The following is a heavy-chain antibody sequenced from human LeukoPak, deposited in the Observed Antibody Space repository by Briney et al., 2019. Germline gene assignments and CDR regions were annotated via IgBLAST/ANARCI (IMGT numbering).Heavy chain of an antibody. D-gene: IGHD5-18*01. CDR1: GYTFISYD. Sequence: ASVKVSCKASGYTFISYDINWVRQATGQGLEWMGWMNPNSGNAGYAQKFQGRVTMTRNTSIGEAYMELSSLASEDTAVYYCARGIGYSYGYRSDYWGQGTLVTVSS. J-gene: IGHJ4*02. CDR2: MNPNSGNA. V-gene: IGHV1-8*01. CDR3: ARGIGYSYGYRSDY.